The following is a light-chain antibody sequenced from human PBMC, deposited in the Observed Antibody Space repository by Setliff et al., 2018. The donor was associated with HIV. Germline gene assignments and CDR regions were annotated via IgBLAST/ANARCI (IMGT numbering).Light chain of an antibody. CDR2: EDD. V-gene: IGLV6-57*01. CDR1: SGNIASNY. CDR3: QSYNSDIVI. J-gene: IGLJ2*01. Sequence: NFMLTQPHSVSEPPGKTVIISCTRSSGNIASNYVQWYQQRPGSSPTTVIYEDDKRPSGVPDRFSGSIDSSSNSASLTISGLKTEDEADYYCQSYNSDIVIFGGGTKVTVL.